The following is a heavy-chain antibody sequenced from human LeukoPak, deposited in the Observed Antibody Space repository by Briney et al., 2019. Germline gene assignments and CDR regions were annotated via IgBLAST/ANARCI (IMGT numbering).Heavy chain of an antibody. CDR1: GFTFSSYW. Sequence: GGSLRLSCAASGFTFSSYWMSWVRQAPGKGLEWVANIKQDGSEKYYVDSVKGRFTISRDNAKNSLYLQMNSLRAEDTAVYYCARDHYDSSPADAFDIWGQGTMVTVSS. J-gene: IGHJ3*02. D-gene: IGHD3-22*01. CDR3: ARDHYDSSPADAFDI. V-gene: IGHV3-7*01. CDR2: IKQDGSEK.